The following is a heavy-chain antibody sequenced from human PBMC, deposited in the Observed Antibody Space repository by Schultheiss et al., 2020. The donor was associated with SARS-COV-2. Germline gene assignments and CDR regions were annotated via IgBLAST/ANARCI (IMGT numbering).Heavy chain of an antibody. Sequence: SQTLSLTCTVSGGSISRSYWSWIRQPPGKGLEWIGNIFYSGSTNYSPSLKSRVTISVDTSKNQFSLKLSSVTAADTAVYYCARGPEAPYQLLSRRPRLRRSFDYWGQGTLVTVSS. CDR1: GGSISRSY. CDR2: IFYSGST. J-gene: IGHJ4*02. D-gene: IGHD2-2*01. V-gene: IGHV4-59*08. CDR3: ARGPEAPYQLLSRRPRLRRSFDY.